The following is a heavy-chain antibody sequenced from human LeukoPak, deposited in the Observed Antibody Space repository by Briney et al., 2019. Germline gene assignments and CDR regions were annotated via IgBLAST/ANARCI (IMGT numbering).Heavy chain of an antibody. CDR1: GFTFSSYN. J-gene: IGHJ4*02. CDR3: ARGVELERAFYFDY. V-gene: IGHV3-30*03. CDR2: ISYDGSNK. D-gene: IGHD1-7*01. Sequence: PGGSLRLSCAASGFTFSSYNMNWVRQAPGKGLEWVAVISYDGSNKYYADSVKGRFTISRDNSKNTLYLQMNSLRAEDTAVYYCARGVELERAFYFDYWGQGTLVTVSS.